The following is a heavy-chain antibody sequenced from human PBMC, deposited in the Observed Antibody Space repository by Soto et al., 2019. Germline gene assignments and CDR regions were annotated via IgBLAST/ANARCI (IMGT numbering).Heavy chain of an antibody. CDR2: IIGSGGST. V-gene: IGHV3-23*01. CDR3: AKEGGYSFGPGNYYGMDV. J-gene: IGHJ6*02. CDR1: GFTFSNFA. Sequence: EVQLLESGGGLVQPGGSLRLSCAASGFTFSNFAMSWVRQAPGKGLEWVSGIIGSGGSTYYADFVKGRFTISRDKSKATLYLQMNSLRGEDTAIYYCAKEGGYSFGPGNYYGMDVWGHGTTVTVSS. D-gene: IGHD5-18*01.